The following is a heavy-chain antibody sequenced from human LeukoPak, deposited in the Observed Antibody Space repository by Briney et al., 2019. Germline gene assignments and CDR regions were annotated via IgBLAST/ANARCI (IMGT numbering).Heavy chain of an antibody. CDR1: GFTFSSYG. D-gene: IGHD1-26*01. Sequence: GGSLRLSCAASGFTFSSYGMSWVRQAPGKGLEWVSAISGSGGSTYYADSVKGRFTISRDNSKNTLYLQMNSLRAEDTAVYYCAKCVTGLATTEYYYYYYMDVWGKGTTVTISS. CDR2: ISGSGGST. CDR3: AKCVTGLATTEYYYYYYMDV. V-gene: IGHV3-23*01. J-gene: IGHJ6*03.